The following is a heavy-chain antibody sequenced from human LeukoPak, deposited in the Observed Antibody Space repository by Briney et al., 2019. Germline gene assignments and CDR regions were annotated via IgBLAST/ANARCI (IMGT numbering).Heavy chain of an antibody. CDR1: GFTFSSYW. D-gene: IGHD1-26*01. CDR2: INSDGSST. Sequence: GGSLRLSCAASGFTFSSYWMHWVRQAPGKGLVWVSRINSDGSSTSYADSVKGRFTISRDNSKNTLYLQMNSLRAEDTAVYYCARSYSGSGPLNNWGQGTLVTVSS. J-gene: IGHJ4*02. V-gene: IGHV3-74*01. CDR3: ARSYSGSGPLNN.